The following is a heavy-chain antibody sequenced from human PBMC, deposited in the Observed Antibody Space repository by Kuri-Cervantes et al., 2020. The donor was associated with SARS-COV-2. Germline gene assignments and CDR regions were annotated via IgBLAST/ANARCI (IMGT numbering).Heavy chain of an antibody. CDR1: GGSFSGYY. D-gene: IGHD3-22*01. CDR3: ARRKPVSNGYKWVYYMDV. Sequence: GSLRLSCAVYGGSFSGYYWRWIRQAPGKGLEWIGEINHSGSTNYNPSLRSRVTISVNKSKNQFSLKKSSGTDADTAVYYCARRKPVSNGYKWVYYMDVWGKGTTVTVSS. J-gene: IGHJ6*03. CDR2: INHSGST. V-gene: IGHV4-34*01.